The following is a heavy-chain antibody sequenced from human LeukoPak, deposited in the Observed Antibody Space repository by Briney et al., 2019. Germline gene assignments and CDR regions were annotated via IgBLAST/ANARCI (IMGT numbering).Heavy chain of an antibody. CDR2: VRSKVNNYAT. D-gene: IGHD2-2*01. V-gene: IGHV3-73*01. Sequence: PGGSLRLSCAASGFTFSASAVHWVRQASGKGLEWVGRVRSKVNNYATAYGASVRGRFTISRDDSKNTAYLQMNSLKIEDTALYYCTIPGYDGNWFDPWGQGTLVTVSS. J-gene: IGHJ5*02. CDR1: GFTFSASA. CDR3: TIPGYDGNWFDP.